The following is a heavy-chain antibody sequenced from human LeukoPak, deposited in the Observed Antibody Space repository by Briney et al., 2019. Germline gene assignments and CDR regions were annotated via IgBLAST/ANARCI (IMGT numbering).Heavy chain of an antibody. Sequence: ASVKVSCKASGYTFTGYYMHWVRQAPGQGLEWMGWINPNSGGTNYEQKFQGRVTMTRDTSISTAYMELSRLRSDDTAVYYCARARRGIRSSGYYLVDYWGQGTLVTVSS. D-gene: IGHD3-22*01. J-gene: IGHJ4*02. CDR1: GYTFTGYY. CDR3: ARARRGIRSSGYYLVDY. V-gene: IGHV1-2*02. CDR2: INPNSGGT.